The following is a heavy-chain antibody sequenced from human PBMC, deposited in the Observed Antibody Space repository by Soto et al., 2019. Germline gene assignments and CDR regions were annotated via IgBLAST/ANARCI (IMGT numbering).Heavy chain of an antibody. CDR1: GFTFSDYY. D-gene: IGHD2-2*01. V-gene: IGHV3-11*01. J-gene: IGHJ6*02. CDR2: ISSSGSTI. Sequence: QVQLVESGGGLVKPGGSLRLSCAASGFTFSDYYMSWIRQAPGKGLECVSYISSSGSTIYYADSVKGRFTISRDNAKKSLSLQMNSLRAEDTAVYYCVLVPAASVLYYYYYGMDVWGQGTTVTVSS. CDR3: VLVPAASVLYYYYYGMDV.